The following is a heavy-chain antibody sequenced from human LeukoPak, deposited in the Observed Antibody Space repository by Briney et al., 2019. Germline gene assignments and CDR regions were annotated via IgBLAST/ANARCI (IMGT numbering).Heavy chain of an antibody. D-gene: IGHD3-10*01. CDR3: ARVFRPAIRDYYGSGSYSARFNWFDP. Sequence: PSETLSLTCAVYGGSFSGYYWSWIRQPPGKGLEWIGEINHSGSTNYNPSLKSQVTISVDTSKNQFSLKLSSVTAADTAVYYCARVFRPAIRDYYGSGSYSARFNWFDPWGQGTLVTVSS. V-gene: IGHV4-34*01. CDR1: GGSFSGYY. CDR2: INHSGST. J-gene: IGHJ5*02.